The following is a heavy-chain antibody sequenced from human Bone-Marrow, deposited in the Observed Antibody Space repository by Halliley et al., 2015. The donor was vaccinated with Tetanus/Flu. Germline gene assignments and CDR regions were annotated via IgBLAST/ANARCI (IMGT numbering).Heavy chain of an antibody. CDR2: GSSTYT. V-gene: IGHV3-11*06. D-gene: IGHD3-10*01. CDR3: VRDKYAYSPSYYSNMDV. Sequence: GSSTYTNYADSVKGRFTISRDNANNSLYLQMTSLRVEDTAVYYCVRDKYAYSPSYYSNMDVWGQGTTVTVSS. J-gene: IGHJ6*02.